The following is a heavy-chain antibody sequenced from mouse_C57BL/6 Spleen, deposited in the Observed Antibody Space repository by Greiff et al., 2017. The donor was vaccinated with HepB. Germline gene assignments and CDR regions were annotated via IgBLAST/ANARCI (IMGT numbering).Heavy chain of an antibody. CDR3: ARYLGREEGFAY. D-gene: IGHD4-1*01. Sequence: QVQLQQSGAELARPGASVKMSCKASGYTFTSYTMHWVKQRPGQGLEWIGYINPSSGYTKYNQKFKDKATLTADKSSRTAYMQLSSLTSEDSAVYYCARYLGREEGFAYWGQGTLVTVSA. J-gene: IGHJ3*01. CDR1: GYTFTSYT. V-gene: IGHV1-4*01. CDR2: INPSSGYT.